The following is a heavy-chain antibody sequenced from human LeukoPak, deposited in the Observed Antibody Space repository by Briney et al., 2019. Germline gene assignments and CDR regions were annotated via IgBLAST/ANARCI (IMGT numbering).Heavy chain of an antibody. V-gene: IGHV1-3*01. D-gene: IGHD6-6*01. CDR2: INAGNGNT. CDR1: GYTLTSYA. Sequence: ASVKVSCKASGYTLTSYAMHWVRQAPGQRLEWMGWINAGNGNTKYSQKFQGRVTITRDTSASTAYMELSSLRSEDTAVYYCARGWNIAARLDFDYWGQGTLVTVSS. CDR3: ARGWNIAARLDFDY. J-gene: IGHJ4*02.